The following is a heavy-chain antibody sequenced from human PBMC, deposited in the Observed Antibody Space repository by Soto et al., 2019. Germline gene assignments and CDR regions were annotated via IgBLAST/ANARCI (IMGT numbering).Heavy chain of an antibody. D-gene: IGHD3-22*01. Sequence: ASVKVSCKASGYTFTSYGISWVRQAPGQGLEWMGWISAYNGNTNYAQKLQGRVTMTTDTSTSTAYMELRSLRSDDTAVYYCARTPYYYDSSGYYHFDYWGQGTLVTVSS. CDR1: GYTFTSYG. J-gene: IGHJ4*02. V-gene: IGHV1-18*01. CDR3: ARTPYYYDSSGYYHFDY. CDR2: ISAYNGNT.